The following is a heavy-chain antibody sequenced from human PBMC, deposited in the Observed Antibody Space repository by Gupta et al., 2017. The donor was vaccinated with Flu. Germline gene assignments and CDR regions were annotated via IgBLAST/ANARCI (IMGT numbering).Heavy chain of an antibody. CDR3: ARFGRAAARPRPGNWFDP. CDR2: IKQDGSEK. CDR1: GFTFSSYC. Sequence: EVQLVESGGGLVQPGGSLRLSCAASGFTFSSYCMSWVRQAPGKGLGWVANIKQDGSEKYYVDSVKGRFTISRDNAKNSLYLQMNSLRAEDTAVYYCARFGRAAARPRPGNWFDPWGQGTLVTVSS. D-gene: IGHD6-13*01. V-gene: IGHV3-7*04. J-gene: IGHJ5*02.